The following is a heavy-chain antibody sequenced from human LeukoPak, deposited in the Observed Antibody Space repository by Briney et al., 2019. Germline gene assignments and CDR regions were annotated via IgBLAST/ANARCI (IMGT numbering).Heavy chain of an antibody. CDR3: ATEPYCSGGSCYYRGAFDI. V-gene: IGHV1-24*01. Sequence: ASVKVSYKVSGYTLTELSMYWVRQAPGKGLEWMGGFDLEDGETIYAQKFQGRVTMTEDTSTDTAYMELSSLRSEDTAVYYCATEPYCSGGSCYYRGAFDIWGQGTMVTVSS. CDR1: GYTLTELS. D-gene: IGHD2-15*01. CDR2: FDLEDGET. J-gene: IGHJ3*02.